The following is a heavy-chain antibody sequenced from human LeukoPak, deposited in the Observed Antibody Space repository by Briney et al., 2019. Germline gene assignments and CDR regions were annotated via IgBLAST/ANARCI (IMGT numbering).Heavy chain of an antibody. Sequence: GGSLRLSCAASGFTFSTYAMSWVRQAPGKGLEWVAGISGSGGETWHADSVKGRFTISRDNSKNTLYLQMNSLRAEDTAVYYCAKDYYGSESQFDYWGQGTLVTVSP. CDR1: GFTFSTYA. J-gene: IGHJ4*02. CDR2: ISGSGGET. D-gene: IGHD3-10*01. V-gene: IGHV3-23*01. CDR3: AKDYYGSESQFDY.